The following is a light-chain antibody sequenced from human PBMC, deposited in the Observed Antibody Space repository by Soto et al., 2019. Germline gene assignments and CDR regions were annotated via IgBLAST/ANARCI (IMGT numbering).Light chain of an antibody. CDR2: GAS. CDR1: QSVSSSY. Sequence: EIVLTQSPGTLSLSPGERATLSCRASQSVSSSYLAWYQQKPGQAPRLLIYGASSRATGIPDRFSGSGSGTDFTLTISRQEPEDFAVYYCQQYGSSPLTFGGGTKVESK. V-gene: IGKV3-20*01. J-gene: IGKJ4*01. CDR3: QQYGSSPLT.